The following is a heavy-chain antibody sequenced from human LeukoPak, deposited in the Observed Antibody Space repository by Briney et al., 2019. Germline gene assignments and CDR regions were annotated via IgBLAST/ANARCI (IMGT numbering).Heavy chain of an antibody. CDR3: AREGVRGSQALDAFDI. CDR2: IWYDGSNQ. D-gene: IGHD3-10*01. CDR1: GFKFSNYG. V-gene: IGHV3-33*01. Sequence: GRSLRLSCAASGFKFSNYGMHWVRQAPGKGLEWVAVIWYDGSNQYYVDSVKGRFTISRDNYKNTLYLQMNGLRAEDTAVYFCAREGVRGSQALDAFDIWGQGTMVTVSS. J-gene: IGHJ3*02.